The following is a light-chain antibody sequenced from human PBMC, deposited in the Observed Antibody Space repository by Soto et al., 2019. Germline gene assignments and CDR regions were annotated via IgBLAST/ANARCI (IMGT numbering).Light chain of an antibody. CDR1: QSVSSN. J-gene: IGKJ1*01. CDR3: QQYYKWPQWT. CDR2: RAS. Sequence: DILMTQSPATLSLSPGGRATLSCRASQSVSSNLAWYQQKPGQAPRLLIQRASTRATGIPARFSGSGSGTEFTLTISSLQSEDFAVYFCQQYYKWPQWTIGQGTKVEI. V-gene: IGKV3-15*01.